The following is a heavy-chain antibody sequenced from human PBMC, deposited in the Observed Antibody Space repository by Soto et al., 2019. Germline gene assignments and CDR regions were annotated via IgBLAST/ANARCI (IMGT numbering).Heavy chain of an antibody. J-gene: IGHJ4*02. CDR2: IYYAGST. Sequence: SETLSLTCTVSGGSISSYYWSWIRQPPGKGLEWIGYIYYAGSTKYNPSLNSRVTISVDTSKNQFSLKLSSVTAADTAVYYCARHETLHGDYDDRGQGTLVTVSS. D-gene: IGHD4-17*01. CDR3: ARHETLHGDYDD. CDR1: GGSISSYY. V-gene: IGHV4-59*08.